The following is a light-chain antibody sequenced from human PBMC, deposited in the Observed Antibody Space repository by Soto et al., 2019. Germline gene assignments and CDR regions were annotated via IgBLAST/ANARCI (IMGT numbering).Light chain of an antibody. CDR3: AAWDDILNGWV. J-gene: IGLJ3*02. CDR1: DSNIGSNG. V-gene: IGLV1-44*01. Sequence: QSVLTQPHSASGTPGQRVTISCSGSDSNIGSNGVNWYQHLPGMAPKLLTHSNDHRPSGVADRFSGSKSGTSASLAISGLQSEDEADYYCAAWDDILNGWVFGGGTKVTVL. CDR2: SND.